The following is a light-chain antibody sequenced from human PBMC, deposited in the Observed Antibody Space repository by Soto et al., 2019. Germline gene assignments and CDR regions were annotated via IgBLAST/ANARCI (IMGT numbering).Light chain of an antibody. J-gene: IGLJ3*02. V-gene: IGLV2-14*01. CDR3: SSYSTSTTLL. Sequence: QSVVTQPASVSGSPGQSITISCIGSSSDVGGYDYVSWYQQYPGKAPKLMIYEVSNRPSGVSDRFSGSKSGNTASLTISGLQAEDEADYYCSSYSTSTTLLFGGGTKVTVL. CDR1: SSDVGGYDY. CDR2: EVS.